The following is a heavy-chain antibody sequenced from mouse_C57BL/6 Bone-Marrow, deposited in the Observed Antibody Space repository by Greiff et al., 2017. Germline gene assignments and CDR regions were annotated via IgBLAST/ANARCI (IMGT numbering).Heavy chain of an antibody. D-gene: IGHD4-1*01. CDR1: GYTFTSYW. J-gene: IGHJ2*01. V-gene: IGHV1-55*01. CDR2: IYPTSGRT. Sequence: QVQLQQSGAELVKPGASVKMSCKASGYTFTSYWITWVKQRPGQGLEWIGDIYPTSGRTNYNEKFKSKAILTVDTSSNTAYMQLSSLKSEDSAVFYCARSGPLGRSFDYWGQGTTLTVSS. CDR3: ARSGPLGRSFDY.